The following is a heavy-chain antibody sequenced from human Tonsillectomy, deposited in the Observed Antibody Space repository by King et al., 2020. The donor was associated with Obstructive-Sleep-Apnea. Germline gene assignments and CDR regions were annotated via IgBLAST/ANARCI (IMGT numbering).Heavy chain of an antibody. CDR2: ISRNGDST. V-gene: IGHV3-64D*06. CDR3: VKGVYYYVRRVYSLMGDY. D-gene: IGHD3-10*02. J-gene: IGHJ4*02. Sequence: VQLVESGGGLVQPGGSLRLSCSATGFSFSSYAMHWVRQAPGKGLKYVSAISRNGDSTYYADSVKGRFTISRDNSKNTLFLQLSSLRLEDTAAFYCVKGVYYYVRRVYSLMGDYLGQGTLVTVSS. CDR1: GFSFSSYA.